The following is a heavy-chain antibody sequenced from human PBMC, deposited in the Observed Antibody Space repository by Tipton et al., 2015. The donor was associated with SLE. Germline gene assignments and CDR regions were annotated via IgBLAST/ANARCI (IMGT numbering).Heavy chain of an antibody. D-gene: IGHD3-10*01. V-gene: IGHV4-39*07. CDR2: LYYSGAT. CDR1: GGSIRSSRHF. J-gene: IGHJ3*01. CDR3: ARHLGVIVAFEV. Sequence: TLSLTCTVSGGSIRSSRHFWGWIRQPPGKGLEWIGVLYYSGATYYNPSLKSRVIISLDTSRNHFSLKLTSVTAADTAVYYCARHLGVIVAFEVWGQGTVLTVSS.